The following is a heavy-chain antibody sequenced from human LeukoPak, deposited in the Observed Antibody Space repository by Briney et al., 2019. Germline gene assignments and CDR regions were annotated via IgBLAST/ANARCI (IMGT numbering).Heavy chain of an antibody. CDR1: GGSISSYY. Sequence: PSETLSLTCTVSGGSISSYYWSWIRQPPGKGLEWIGYIYYSGTTNYNPSLKSRVTISVDTSKNQFSLKLSSVTAADTAVYYCARAYSSSWYSGDWFDPWGQGTLVTVSS. CDR3: ARAYSSSWYSGDWFDP. V-gene: IGHV4-59*01. J-gene: IGHJ5*02. D-gene: IGHD6-13*01. CDR2: IYYSGTT.